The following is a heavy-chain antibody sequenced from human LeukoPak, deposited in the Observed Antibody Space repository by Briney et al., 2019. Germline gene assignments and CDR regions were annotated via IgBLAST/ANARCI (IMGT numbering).Heavy chain of an antibody. CDR3: ARDFSSTSCCSYFDY. Sequence: GGALRLSCAASGVTFSSYARHWVRQAPGEGLEWVAVISYDGSNKSYADSVKGRFTISRDNSKNTLYLQMNSLRAEDTAVYYCARDFSSTSCCSYFDYWGQGTLVTVSS. CDR1: GVTFSSYA. J-gene: IGHJ4*02. D-gene: IGHD2-2*01. CDR2: ISYDGSNK. V-gene: IGHV3-30-3*01.